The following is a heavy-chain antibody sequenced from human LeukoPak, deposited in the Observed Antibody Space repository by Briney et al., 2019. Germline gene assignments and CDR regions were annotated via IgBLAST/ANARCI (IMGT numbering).Heavy chain of an antibody. D-gene: IGHD7-27*01. CDR1: GGSISTYY. Sequence: SETLSLTCTVSGGSISTYYWSWIRQPPGKGLEWIGYFHYSGTTNYNPSLKSRVTISVDTSKNQFSLKLSSATAADTAVYYCARVDANWGVVDYWGQGTLVTVSS. CDR3: ARVDANWGVVDY. V-gene: IGHV4-59*01. J-gene: IGHJ4*02. CDR2: FHYSGTT.